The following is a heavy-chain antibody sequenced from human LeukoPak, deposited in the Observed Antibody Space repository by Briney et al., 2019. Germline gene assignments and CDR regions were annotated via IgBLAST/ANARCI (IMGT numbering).Heavy chain of an antibody. CDR3: ARDEGDSSGYYPGL. J-gene: IGHJ1*01. CDR1: GITLSNYG. Sequence: GGSLRLSCAVSGITLSNYGMHWVRQAPGKGLEWVAAIWHDGSRKYYAESVKGRFTISRDNARNTVYVQMDSLRAEDTAVYYCARDEGDSSGYYPGLWGQGTLVTVSS. D-gene: IGHD3-22*01. V-gene: IGHV3-33*08. CDR2: IWHDGSRK.